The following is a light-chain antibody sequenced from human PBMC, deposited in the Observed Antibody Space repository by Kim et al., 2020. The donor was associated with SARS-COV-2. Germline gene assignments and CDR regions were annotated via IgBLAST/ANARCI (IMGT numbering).Light chain of an antibody. Sequence: RVTLSCTGSSSNIGAGYDVHWYQQLPGTAPKLLIYGNSNRPSGVPDRFSGSKSGTSASLAITGLQAEDEADYYCQSYDSSLSGSKVFGGGTQLTV. J-gene: IGLJ2*01. CDR2: GNS. CDR1: SSNIGAGYD. CDR3: QSYDSSLSGSKV. V-gene: IGLV1-40*01.